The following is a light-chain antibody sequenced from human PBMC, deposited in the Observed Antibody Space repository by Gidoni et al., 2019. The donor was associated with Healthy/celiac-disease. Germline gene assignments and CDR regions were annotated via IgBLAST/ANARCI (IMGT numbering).Light chain of an antibody. V-gene: IGKV1-33*01. Sequence: DIQMTQSPSSLSASVGDRVTITCQASQDISNYLNWYQQKPGKAPKLLIYDASNLETGVPSRFSGSGSWTDFTFTISSLQPEDIATYYCQPYDNLGGTFGPGTKVDIK. CDR2: DAS. CDR1: QDISNY. CDR3: QPYDNLGGT. J-gene: IGKJ3*01.